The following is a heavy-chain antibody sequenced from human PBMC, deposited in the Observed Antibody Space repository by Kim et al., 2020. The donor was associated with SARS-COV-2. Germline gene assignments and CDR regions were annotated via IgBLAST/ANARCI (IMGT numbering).Heavy chain of an antibody. V-gene: IGHV1-2*04. D-gene: IGHD5-12*01. CDR1: GYTFTGYY. J-gene: IGHJ4*02. CDR2: INPNSGGT. Sequence: ASVKVSCKASGYTFTGYYMHWVRQAPGQGLEWMGWINPNSGGTNYAQKFQGWVTMTRDTSISTAYMELSRLRSDDTAVYYCARVVRGYSGSYYFDYWGQGTLVTVSS. CDR3: ARVVRGYSGSYYFDY.